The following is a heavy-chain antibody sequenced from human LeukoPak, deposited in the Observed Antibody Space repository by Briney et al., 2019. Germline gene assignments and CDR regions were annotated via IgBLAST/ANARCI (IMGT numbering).Heavy chain of an antibody. CDR1: GFTFSSYW. J-gene: IGHJ4*02. D-gene: IGHD3-3*01. Sequence: GGSLRLSCAASGFTFSSYWMSWVRQAPGKGLEWISAISGSGGSTYYADSVKGRFTISRDNSKNTLNLQMNSLRAEDTAVYYCAKVDGITIFEVFDYWGQGTLVTVSS. CDR3: AKVDGITIFEVFDY. V-gene: IGHV3-23*01. CDR2: ISGSGGST.